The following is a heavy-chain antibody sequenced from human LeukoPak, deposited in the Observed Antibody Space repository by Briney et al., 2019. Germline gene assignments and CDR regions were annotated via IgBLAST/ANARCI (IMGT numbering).Heavy chain of an antibody. J-gene: IGHJ4*02. CDR3: ARKNGGAFDY. Sequence: GGSLRLSCAASGFTFNDYGMSWVRQAPGKGLEWVSGINWNGGSTGYADSVKGRFTISRDNSKNTLYLQMDGLRAEDTALYYCARKNGGAFDYWGQGTLVTASS. CDR2: INWNGGST. D-gene: IGHD2-8*01. CDR1: GFTFNDYG. V-gene: IGHV3-20*04.